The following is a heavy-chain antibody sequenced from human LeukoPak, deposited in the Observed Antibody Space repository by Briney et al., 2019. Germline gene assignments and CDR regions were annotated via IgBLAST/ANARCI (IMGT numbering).Heavy chain of an antibody. J-gene: IGHJ4*02. Sequence: EGSLRLSCAASGFTFSSYGMHWVRQAPGKGLEWVAVISYDGSNKYYADSVRGRFTISRDNSKNTLYLQMNSLRAEDTAVYYCAKPRGIQLWSSFDYWGQGTLVTVSS. CDR2: ISYDGSNK. V-gene: IGHV3-30*18. CDR3: AKPRGIQLWSSFDY. D-gene: IGHD5-18*01. CDR1: GFTFSSYG.